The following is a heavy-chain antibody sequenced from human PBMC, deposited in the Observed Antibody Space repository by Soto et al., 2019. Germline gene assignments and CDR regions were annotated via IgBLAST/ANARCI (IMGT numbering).Heavy chain of an antibody. J-gene: IGHJ4*02. V-gene: IGHV1-24*01. CDR1: GYTLTELS. CDR3: ATVRRDYIWGSYRPWIFDY. Sequence: QVQLVQSGAEVKKPGASVKVSCKVSGYTLTELSMHWVRQAPGKGLEWMGGFDPEDGETIYAQKFQGRVNMTEDTSTDTAYMELSSLRSEDTAVYYCATVRRDYIWGSYRPWIFDYWGQGTLVTVSS. CDR2: FDPEDGET. D-gene: IGHD3-16*02.